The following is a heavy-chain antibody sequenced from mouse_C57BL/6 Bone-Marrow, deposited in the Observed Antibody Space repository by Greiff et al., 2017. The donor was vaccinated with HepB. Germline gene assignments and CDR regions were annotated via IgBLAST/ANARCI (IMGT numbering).Heavy chain of an antibody. CDR2: INPGSGGT. J-gene: IGHJ2*01. CDR1: GYAFTNYL. V-gene: IGHV1-54*01. CDR3: ARGGGNYYFDY. D-gene: IGHD2-1*01. Sequence: VNVVESGAELVRPGTSVKVSCKASGYAFTNYLIEWVKQRPGQGLEWIGVINPGSGGTNYNEKFKGKATLTADKSSSTAYMQLSSLTSEDSAVYFCARGGGNYYFDYWGQGTTLTVSS.